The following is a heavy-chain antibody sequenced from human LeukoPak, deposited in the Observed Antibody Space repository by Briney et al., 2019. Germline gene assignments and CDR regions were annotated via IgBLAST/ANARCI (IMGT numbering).Heavy chain of an antibody. CDR2: IKSKGDGGTT. CDR3: ARGVLGYSYGFDF. D-gene: IGHD5-18*01. CDR1: GFSFSNAY. V-gene: IGHV3-15*01. J-gene: IGHJ4*02. Sequence: GGSLRLSCAASGFSFSNAYMSWVRQPPGKGLEWVGRIKSKGDGGTTDYVASVKGRFTISRHNSENTLYLQMNSLRGEDTAVYYCARGVLGYSYGFDFWGQGTLVTVSS.